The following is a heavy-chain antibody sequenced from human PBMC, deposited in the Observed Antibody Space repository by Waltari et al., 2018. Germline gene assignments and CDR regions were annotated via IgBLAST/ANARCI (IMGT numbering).Heavy chain of an antibody. CDR1: GYTFPSND. J-gene: IGHJ5*02. CDR3: ARTRSGGWFDP. CDR2: MNPNGGNT. Sequence: QVQLVQSGAAVKKPGASVKVSCTASGYTFPSNDINSVRQATGQGLEWMGWMNPNGGNTGYAQKFQGRVTITRNTSISTAYMELSSLRSEDTAVYYCARTRSGGWFDPWGQGTLVTVSS. V-gene: IGHV1-8*03. D-gene: IGHD2-15*01.